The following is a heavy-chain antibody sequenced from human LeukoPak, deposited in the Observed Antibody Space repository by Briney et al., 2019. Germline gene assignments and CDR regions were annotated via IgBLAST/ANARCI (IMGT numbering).Heavy chain of an antibody. J-gene: IGHJ6*04. Sequence: PGGSLRLSCAASGFTFSSYETSWVRPTPGTGLGWVSYISSSGSTIYYADSVKGRFTISRDNAKNSLYLQMNSLRAEDTAVYYCAELGITMIGGVWGKGTTVTISS. V-gene: IGHV3-48*03. CDR3: AELGITMIGGV. CDR2: ISSSGSTI. CDR1: GFTFSSYE. D-gene: IGHD3-10*02.